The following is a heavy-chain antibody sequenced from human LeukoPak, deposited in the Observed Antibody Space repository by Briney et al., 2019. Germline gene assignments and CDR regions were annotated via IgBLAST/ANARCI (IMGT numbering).Heavy chain of an antibody. CDR1: GFTFSSYA. D-gene: IGHD6-19*01. CDR3: AKRLAGLEASET. J-gene: IGHJ5*02. CDR2: ISYDGSNK. Sequence: GGSLRLSCAASGFTFSSYAMHWVRQAPGKGLEWVAVISYDGSNKYYADSVKGRFTISRDNSKNTLYLQMNSLRAEDTAVYYCAKRLAGLEASETWGQGTLVTVSS. V-gene: IGHV3-30*04.